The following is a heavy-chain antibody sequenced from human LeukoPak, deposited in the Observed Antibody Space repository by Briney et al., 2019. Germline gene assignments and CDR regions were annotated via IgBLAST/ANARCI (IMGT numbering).Heavy chain of an antibody. V-gene: IGHV4-59*01. CDR3: ARELRFSSYYYYMDV. CDR1: GGSISSYY. CDR2: IYYSGST. D-gene: IGHD3-3*01. J-gene: IGHJ6*03. Sequence: PSETLSLTCTVSGGSISSYYWSWIRHPPRKGLEWIGYIYYSGSTNYNPSLKSRVTISVDTSKNQFSLKLSSVTAADTAVYYCARELRFSSYYYYMDVWGKGTTVTVSS.